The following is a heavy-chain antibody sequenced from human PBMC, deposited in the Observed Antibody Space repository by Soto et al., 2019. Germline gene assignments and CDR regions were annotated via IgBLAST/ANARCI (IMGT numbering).Heavy chain of an antibody. CDR1: GGSISSGGYS. D-gene: IGHD2-15*01. CDR2: IYHSGST. CDR3: ARGLCSGGSCCFDP. V-gene: IGHV4-30-2*01. J-gene: IGHJ5*02. Sequence: QLQLQESGSGLVKPSQTLSLTCAVSGGSISSGGYSWSWIRQPPGKGLEWIGYIYHSGSTYYNPSLKSRVTIAVDRSKNQFSLKLSSVTAADTAVYYCARGLCSGGSCCFDPWGQGTLVTVSS.